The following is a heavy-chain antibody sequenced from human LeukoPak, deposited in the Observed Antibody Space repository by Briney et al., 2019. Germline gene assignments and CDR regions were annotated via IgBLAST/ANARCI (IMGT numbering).Heavy chain of an antibody. D-gene: IGHD6-13*01. CDR3: ARHGFGSSWYQREGWFDP. Sequence: PSETLSLTCTVSGGSISSSSYYWGWIRQPPGKGLEWIGSIYYSGSTYYNPSLKSRVTISVDTSKNHFSLKVRSVIAADTAVYYCARHGFGSSWYQREGWFDPWGQGTLVTVSS. V-gene: IGHV4-39*01. CDR1: GGSISSSSYY. J-gene: IGHJ5*02. CDR2: IYYSGST.